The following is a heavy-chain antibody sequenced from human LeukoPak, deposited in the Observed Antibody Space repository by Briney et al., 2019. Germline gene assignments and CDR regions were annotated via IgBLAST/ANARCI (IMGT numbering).Heavy chain of an antibody. CDR2: IYHSGST. V-gene: IGHV4-59*08. D-gene: IGHD3-10*01. CDR3: ARHTLYYYGNWFDP. J-gene: IGHJ5*02. Sequence: SETLSLTCNVSGGSISNYYWSWIRQPPGKGLEWIGYIYHSGSTYYNPSLKSRVTISVDRSKNQFSLKLSSVTAADTAVYYCARHTLYYYGNWFDPWGQGTLVTVSS. CDR1: GGSISNYY.